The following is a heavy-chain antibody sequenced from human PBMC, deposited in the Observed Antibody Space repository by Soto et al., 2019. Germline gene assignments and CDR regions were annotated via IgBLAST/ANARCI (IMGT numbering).Heavy chain of an antibody. CDR2: ISSYNGNT. J-gene: IGHJ6*03. V-gene: IGHV1-18*01. Sequence: QVQLVQSGAEVKKPGASVKVSCNASGYTFTSYGISWVRQAPGQGLEWMGWISSYNGNTNYAQKLQGRVTMTTDTSTSTAYMDLISLRSDDTAVYYCARDFAPTRLLWFGEFLGYVGHYYYMDVWGKGTTVTVSS. CDR1: GYTFTSYG. CDR3: ARDFAPTRLLWFGEFLGYVGHYYYMDV. D-gene: IGHD3-10*01.